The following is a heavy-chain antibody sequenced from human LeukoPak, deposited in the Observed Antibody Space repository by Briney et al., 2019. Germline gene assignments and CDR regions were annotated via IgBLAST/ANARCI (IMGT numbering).Heavy chain of an antibody. CDR2: IYYSGST. CDR3: ARGSSWSDAFDI. D-gene: IGHD6-13*01. V-gene: IGHV4-61*01. J-gene: IGHJ3*02. CDR1: GGSVSSGSYY. Sequence: SETLSLTCTVSGGSVSSGSYYWSWIRQPPGKGLEWIGYIYYSGSTNYNPSLKSRVTISVDTSKNQFSLKLSSVTAADTAVYYCARGSSWSDAFDIWGQGTMVTVSS.